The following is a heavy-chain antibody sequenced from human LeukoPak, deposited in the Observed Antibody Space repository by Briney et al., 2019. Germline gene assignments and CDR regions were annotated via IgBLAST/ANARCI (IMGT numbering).Heavy chain of an antibody. V-gene: IGHV1-18*01. CDR2: ISAYNGHT. CDR3: ARSQGHRLLNYYSYYMDV. Sequence: ASVKVSCKASGYTFTNYGLSWVRRAPGQGLDWMGWISAYNGHTNYSQKFQDRVTMTTDTSTTPAYLELKSLRSDDTAVYYCARSQGHRLLNYYSYYMDVWGKGTTVTVSS. D-gene: IGHD2-15*01. J-gene: IGHJ6*03. CDR1: GYTFTNYG.